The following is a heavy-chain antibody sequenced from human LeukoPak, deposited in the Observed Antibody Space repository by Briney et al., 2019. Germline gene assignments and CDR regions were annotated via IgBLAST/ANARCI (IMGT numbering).Heavy chain of an antibody. CDR3: ARDVH. J-gene: IGHJ4*02. D-gene: IGHD1-1*01. Sequence: SETLSLTCTASGGSFSRGGYYWGWIRQPPGKGLEWNGYIYHSGSTYYNPSLKSRVTISVDRSKNQFSLKLSSVTAADTAVYYCARDVHWGQGTLVTVSS. V-gene: IGHV4-30-2*01. CDR2: IYHSGST. CDR1: GGSFSRGGYY.